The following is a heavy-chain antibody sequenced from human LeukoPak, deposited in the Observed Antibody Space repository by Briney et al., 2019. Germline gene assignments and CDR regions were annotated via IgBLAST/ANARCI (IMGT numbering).Heavy chain of an antibody. CDR1: GFNFRSYE. D-gene: IGHD6-19*01. CDR3: AREIVSAVAGNFDY. V-gene: IGHV3-48*03. J-gene: IGHJ4*02. CDR2: ISNTDETR. Sequence: GGSLRLSCAASGFNFRSYEMNWVRQAPGKRLEWVSYISNTDETRTYADSVKGRFTISRDNAKNSLHLEMNSLRAEDTAVYYCAREIVSAVAGNFDYWGQGTLVTVSS.